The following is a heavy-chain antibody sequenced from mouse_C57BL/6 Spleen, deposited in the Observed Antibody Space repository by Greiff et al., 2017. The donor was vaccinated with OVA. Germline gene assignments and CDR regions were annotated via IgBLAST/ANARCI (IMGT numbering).Heavy chain of an antibody. CDR2: ISDGGSYT. J-gene: IGHJ2*01. CDR3: ARDNGRTHYYFDY. Sequence: EVQRVESGGGLVKPGGSLKLSCAASGFTFSSYAMSWVRQTPEKRLEWVATISDGGSYTYYPDNVKGRFTISRDNAKNNLYLQMSHLTSEDTAMYYCARDNGRTHYYFDYWGQGTTLTVSS. V-gene: IGHV5-4*01. CDR1: GFTFSSYA.